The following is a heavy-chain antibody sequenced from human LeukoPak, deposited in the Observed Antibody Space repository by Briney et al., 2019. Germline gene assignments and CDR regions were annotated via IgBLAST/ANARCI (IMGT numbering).Heavy chain of an antibody. CDR3: AKRGAYDNRYFDY. CDR1: GFTFSSYA. Sequence: GGSLRLSCAASGFTFSSYAMSWVRQAPGKGLEWVSSITTSDDNTYYADSVKGRFTISRDNSKNTLCLQMNSLRAEDTAVYYCAKRGAYDNRYFDYWGQGTLVTVSS. CDR2: ITTSDDNT. D-gene: IGHD3-22*01. V-gene: IGHV3-23*01. J-gene: IGHJ4*02.